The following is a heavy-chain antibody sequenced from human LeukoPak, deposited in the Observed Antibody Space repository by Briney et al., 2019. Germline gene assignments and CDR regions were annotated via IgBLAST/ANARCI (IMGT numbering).Heavy chain of an antibody. CDR1: GGSISTYS. V-gene: IGHV4-59*01. J-gene: IGHJ5*02. CDR2: VNSNGGT. Sequence: SETLSLTCTVSGGSISTYSWNWIRQPPGQGLEWIGYVNSNGGTYNNPSLKSRVTVSLDMSKNQFSLKLSSATTADTAVYYCARDAGGTWFDPWGQGVLVTVSS. CDR3: ARDAGGTWFDP.